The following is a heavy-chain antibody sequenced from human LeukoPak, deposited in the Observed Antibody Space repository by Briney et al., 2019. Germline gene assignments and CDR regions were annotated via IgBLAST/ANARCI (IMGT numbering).Heavy chain of an antibody. CDR1: GGSISSYY. J-gene: IGHJ6*02. V-gene: IGHV4-59*01. Sequence: PAETLSLTYTVSGGSISSYYWSWIRQPPGKGLEWIGYIYYSGSTNYNPSLKSRVAISVDTSKDQFSLKLSSVTAADTAVYYCATGYDSSGPNTPAARDHYYYYGMDVWGQGTTVTVSS. CDR3: ATGYDSSGPNTPAARDHYYYYGMDV. D-gene: IGHD3-22*01. CDR2: IYYSGST.